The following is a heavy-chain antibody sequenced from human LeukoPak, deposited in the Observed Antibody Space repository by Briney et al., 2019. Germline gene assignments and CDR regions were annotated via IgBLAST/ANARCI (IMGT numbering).Heavy chain of an antibody. Sequence: GSLNPSCSTSGFTFRTYGMTWVRPAPREGPEWVPANTCSGGATYYADSVKGRFTISRDNAKNSLYLQMNSLRAEDTAVYYCARDLSYYYDSSGEGSWFDPWGQGTLVTVSS. CDR3: ARDLSYYYDSSGEGSWFDP. CDR1: GFTFRTYG. V-gene: IGHV3-21*01. CDR2: NTCSGGAT. D-gene: IGHD3-22*01. J-gene: IGHJ5*02.